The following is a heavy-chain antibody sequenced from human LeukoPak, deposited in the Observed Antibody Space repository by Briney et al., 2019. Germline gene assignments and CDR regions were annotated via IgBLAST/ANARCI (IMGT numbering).Heavy chain of an antibody. J-gene: IGHJ3*02. D-gene: IGHD1-1*01. CDR1: GFTFSSYA. CDR3: ARDRYNWPLKGTFDI. CDR2: ISYDGSNK. V-gene: IGHV3-30*04. Sequence: GGSLRLSCAASGFTFSSYAMHWVRQAPGKGLEWVAVISYDGSNKYYADSVKGRFTISRDNSKNTLYLQMNSLRAEDTAVYYCARDRYNWPLKGTFDIWGQGTMVTVSS.